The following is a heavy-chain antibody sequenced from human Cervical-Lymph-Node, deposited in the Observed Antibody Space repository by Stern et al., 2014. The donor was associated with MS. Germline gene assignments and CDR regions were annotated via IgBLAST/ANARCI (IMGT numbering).Heavy chain of an antibody. D-gene: IGHD6-19*01. Sequence: EVQLVESGATLEQPGGSVRLSCAASGFTFSSYAMSWVRQAPGQGLAWVSVISGGDGSTFYADSVKVRFTISRDNSKNTLFLQMNSLRAEDTAVYYCAKVYGSGPFDYWGQGTLVTVSS. CDR2: ISGGDGST. J-gene: IGHJ4*02. V-gene: IGHV3-23*04. CDR3: AKVYGSGPFDY. CDR1: GFTFSSYA.